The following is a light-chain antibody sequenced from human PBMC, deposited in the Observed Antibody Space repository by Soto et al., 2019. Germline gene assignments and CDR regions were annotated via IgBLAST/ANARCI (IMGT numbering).Light chain of an antibody. CDR3: QQNSAFPRT. V-gene: IGKV1-12*01. CDR2: GAS. Sequence: DIQMTQSPSSVSASVGDRLTITCRASRDISNSLAWYQQTPGKAPKLLLRGASSLHGGVPSRFSGGGAGTEFTLTISSLQPEDFVTYYCQQNSAFPRTFGQGTKEDVK. CDR1: RDISNS. J-gene: IGKJ1*01.